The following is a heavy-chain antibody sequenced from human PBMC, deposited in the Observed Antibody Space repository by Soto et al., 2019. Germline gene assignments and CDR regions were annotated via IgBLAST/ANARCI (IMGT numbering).Heavy chain of an antibody. CDR2: INPNSGGT. J-gene: IGHJ4*02. CDR3: ARPTESYYYDSSGYNPFDY. Sequence: ASVKACKASGYTFTGYYMHWVRQAPGQGLEWMGWINPNSGGTNYAQKFQGRVTMTRDTSISTAYMELSRLRSDDTAVYYCARPTESYYYDSSGYNPFDYWGQGTLVTVSS. V-gene: IGHV1-2*02. CDR1: GYTFTGYY. D-gene: IGHD3-22*01.